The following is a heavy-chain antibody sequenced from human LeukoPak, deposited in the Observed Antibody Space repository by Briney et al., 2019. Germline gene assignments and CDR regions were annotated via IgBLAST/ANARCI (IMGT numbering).Heavy chain of an antibody. CDR2: IYYSGST. J-gene: IGHJ4*02. D-gene: IGHD3-10*01. V-gene: IGHV4-59*02. CDR3: ASLGFGELSY. Sequence: PSETLSLTCTVSGGSVSSYYWSWIRQPPGKGLEWIGYIYYSGSTNYNPSLKSRVTISVDTSKNQLSLKLSSVTAADTAVYYCASLGFGELSYWGQGTLVTVSS. CDR1: GGSVSSYY.